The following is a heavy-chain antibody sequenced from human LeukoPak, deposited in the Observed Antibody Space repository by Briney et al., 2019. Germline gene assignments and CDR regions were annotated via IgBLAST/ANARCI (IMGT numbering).Heavy chain of an antibody. CDR1: GFTFSSYG. J-gene: IGHJ4*02. CDR2: IRYDGSNK. V-gene: IGHV3-30*02. CDR3: AKSSDSDIVVVPAAIRLDY. Sequence: PGGSLRLSCAASGFTFSSYGMHWVRQAPGKGLEWVAFIRYDGSNKYYADSVKGRFTISRDNSKNTLYLQMNSLRAEDTAVYCCAKSSDSDIVVVPAAIRLDYWGQGTLVTVSS. D-gene: IGHD2-2*02.